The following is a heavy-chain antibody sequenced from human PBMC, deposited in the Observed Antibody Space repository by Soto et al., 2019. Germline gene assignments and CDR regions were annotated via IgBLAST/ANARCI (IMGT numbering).Heavy chain of an antibody. CDR3: AKDSYSSGWSGGY. CDR2: INDNGGST. V-gene: IGHV3-7*05. D-gene: IGHD6-19*01. CDR1: GFTFSSYW. J-gene: IGHJ4*02. Sequence: PGGSLRLSCAASGFTFSSYWMSWVRQAPGKGLEWVANINDNGGSTYYVDSVKGRFTISRVNSKNTLYLQMNSLRAEDTAVYYCAKDSYSSGWSGGYWGQGTLVTVSS.